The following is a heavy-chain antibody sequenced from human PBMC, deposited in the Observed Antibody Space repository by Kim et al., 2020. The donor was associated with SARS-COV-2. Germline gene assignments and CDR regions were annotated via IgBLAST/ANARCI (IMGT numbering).Heavy chain of an antibody. Sequence: GGSLRLSCAASGFTFSSYSMNWVRQAPGKGLEWVSSISSSSSYIYYADSVKGRFTISRDNAKNSLYLQMNSLRAEDTAVYYCAREPAAGMGDYYYYMDVWGKGTTVTVSS. CDR3: AREPAAGMGDYYYYMDV. J-gene: IGHJ6*03. CDR2: ISSSSSYI. CDR1: GFTFSSYS. V-gene: IGHV3-21*01. D-gene: IGHD6-13*01.